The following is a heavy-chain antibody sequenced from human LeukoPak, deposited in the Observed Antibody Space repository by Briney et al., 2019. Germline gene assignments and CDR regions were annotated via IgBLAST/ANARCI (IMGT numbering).Heavy chain of an antibody. Sequence: AASVKVSCKASGYTFTGYYMHWVRQAPGQGLEWMGWINPNSGGTNYAQKFQGRVTMTRDTSISTAYMELSRLRPDDTAVYYCASDSGGNLHDAFDIWGQGTMVTVSS. CDR2: INPNSGGT. CDR3: ASDSGGNLHDAFDI. J-gene: IGHJ3*02. CDR1: GYTFTGYY. D-gene: IGHD2-15*01. V-gene: IGHV1-2*02.